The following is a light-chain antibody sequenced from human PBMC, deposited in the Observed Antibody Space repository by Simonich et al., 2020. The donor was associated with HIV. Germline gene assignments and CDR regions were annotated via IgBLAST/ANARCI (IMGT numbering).Light chain of an antibody. J-gene: IGKJ3*01. CDR3: QQYNNWPSPFT. Sequence: ILMTQSPATLSVSPGERATPTCRASQSVASNLAWYQQKPGQGPRLLIYYASSRATGIPARFSGSGFGTEFTLTISSMQSEDFALYYCQQYNNWPSPFTFGPGTKVEIK. CDR2: YAS. V-gene: IGKV3-15*01. CDR1: QSVASN.